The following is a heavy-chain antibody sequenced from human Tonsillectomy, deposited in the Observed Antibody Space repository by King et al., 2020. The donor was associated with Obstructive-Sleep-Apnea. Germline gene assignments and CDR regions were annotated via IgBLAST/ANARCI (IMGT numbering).Heavy chain of an antibody. Sequence: QLVQSGAEVKKPGSSVKVSCKASGGTFSSYAISWVRQAPGQGLEWMGGIIPILGIANYGQKFQGRVTITADKSTSTAYMELSSLRSEDTAVYYCARTYYDYVWGSYRYDAFDIWGQGTMVTVSS. CDR3: ARTYYDYVWGSYRYDAFDI. D-gene: IGHD3-16*02. CDR1: GGTFSSYA. V-gene: IGHV1-69*10. J-gene: IGHJ3*02. CDR2: IIPILGIA.